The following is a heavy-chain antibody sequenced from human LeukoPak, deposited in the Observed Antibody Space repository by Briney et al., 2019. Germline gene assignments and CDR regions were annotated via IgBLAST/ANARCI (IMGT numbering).Heavy chain of an antibody. CDR2: IIPIFSTA. CDR3: ARTRLSGYSSGWGKDAFDI. V-gene: IGHV1-69*01. CDR1: GGXFISYA. Sequence: VKVSCXASGGXFISYAISWVRQAPGQGLEWMGGIIPIFSTANYAQKFQGRVTITADESTSTAYMEMSSLRSEDTAVYYCARTRLSGYSSGWGKDAFDIWGQGTMVTVSS. D-gene: IGHD6-19*01. J-gene: IGHJ3*02.